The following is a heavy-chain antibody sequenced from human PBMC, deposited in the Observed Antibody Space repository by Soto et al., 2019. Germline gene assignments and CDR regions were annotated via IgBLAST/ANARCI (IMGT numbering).Heavy chain of an antibody. V-gene: IGHV3-30*18. CDR3: AKDDGAYSGSFVFDY. J-gene: IGHJ4*02. CDR2: ISYDGSNK. Sequence: GGSLRLSCAASGFTFSSYGMHWVRQAPGKGLEWVAVISYDGSNKYYADSVKGRFTISRDNSKNTLYLQMNSLRAEDTAVYYCAKDDGAYSGSFVFDYWGQGTLVTVSS. CDR1: GFTFSSYG. D-gene: IGHD1-26*01.